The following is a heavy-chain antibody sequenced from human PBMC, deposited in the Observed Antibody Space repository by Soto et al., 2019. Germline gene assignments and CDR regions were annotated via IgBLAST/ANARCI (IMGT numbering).Heavy chain of an antibody. CDR1: GFIFSNYG. CDR2: ILYDGSNE. Sequence: GGSLRLSCPASGFIFSNYGMHWVRQAPGKGLDWVAAILYDGSNEYYADSVKGRFTIFRDNSKNILYLQMNSLRAEDTAMYYCAKARSSSWSFDYWGQGTLVTVSS. J-gene: IGHJ4*02. CDR3: AKARSSSWSFDY. D-gene: IGHD6-13*01. V-gene: IGHV3-30*18.